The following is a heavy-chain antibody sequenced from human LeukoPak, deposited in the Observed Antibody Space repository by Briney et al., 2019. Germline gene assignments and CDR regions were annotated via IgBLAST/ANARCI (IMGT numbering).Heavy chain of an antibody. CDR2: IKKDGSEK. Sequence: GGSLRLSCAGSGFTFSDYAMNWVRQAPGKGLEWVANIKKDGSEKYYVDSVKGRFTISRDNAKNSLYLQMNSLRAEDTAVYYCARVSGVMVRGVINHYYYYSYMDVWGKGTTVTISS. V-gene: IGHV3-7*01. J-gene: IGHJ6*03. CDR3: ARVSGVMVRGVINHYYYYSYMDV. CDR1: GFTFSDYA. D-gene: IGHD3-10*01.